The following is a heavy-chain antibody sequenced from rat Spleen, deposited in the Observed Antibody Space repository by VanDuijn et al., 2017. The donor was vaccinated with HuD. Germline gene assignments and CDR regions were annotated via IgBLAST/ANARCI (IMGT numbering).Heavy chain of an antibody. D-gene: IGHD1-10*01. CDR1: GFTFSNYG. Sequence: EVQLVESGGGLVQPGRSLKLSCAASGFTFSNYGMAWVRQAPTKGLEWVASISYEGSSTYYGDPVKGRFSISRDNAKSTLYLQMNSLRSEDTATYYCARWPYNNLYVMDAWGQGASVTVSS. CDR3: ARWPYNNLYVMDA. V-gene: IGHV5-29*01. CDR2: ISYEGSST. J-gene: IGHJ4*01.